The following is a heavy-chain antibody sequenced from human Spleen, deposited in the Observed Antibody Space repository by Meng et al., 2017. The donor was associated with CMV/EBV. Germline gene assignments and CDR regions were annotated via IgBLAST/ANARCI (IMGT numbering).Heavy chain of an antibody. J-gene: IGHJ3*02. V-gene: IGHV3-74*01. Sequence: GESLKISCAASGFPFSIYYMHWVRQPPGKGLMFVARVNKDGTATTYAESVKGRFTISRDNAKDTLYLQMNSLRAEDTAVYYCATNNGLPHDAFDIWGQGTMVTVSS. D-gene: IGHD1-14*01. CDR1: GFPFSIYY. CDR3: ATNNGLPHDAFDI. CDR2: VNKDGTAT.